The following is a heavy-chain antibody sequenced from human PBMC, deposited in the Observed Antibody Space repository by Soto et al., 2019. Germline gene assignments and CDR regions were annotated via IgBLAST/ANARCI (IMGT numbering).Heavy chain of an antibody. J-gene: IGHJ4*02. CDR1: GFTFSSYS. CDR2: ISSSSSYI. Sequence: GGSLRLSCAASGFTFSSYSMNWVRQAPGKGLEWVSSISSSSSYIYYADSVKGRFTISRDNAKNSLCLQMNSLRAEDTAVYYCASITMVRGAHFDYWGQGTLVTVSS. V-gene: IGHV3-21*01. D-gene: IGHD3-10*01. CDR3: ASITMVRGAHFDY.